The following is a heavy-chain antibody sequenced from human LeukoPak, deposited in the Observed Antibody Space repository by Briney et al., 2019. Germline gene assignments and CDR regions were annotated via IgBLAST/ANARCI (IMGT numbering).Heavy chain of an antibody. Sequence: SETLSLTCAVYGGSFSGYYWSWIRQPPGKGLEWIGEINHSGSTNYNPSLKSRVTISVDTSKNQFSLKLSSVTAADTAVYYCARDYYDSSGYPIFGYWGQGTLVTVSS. V-gene: IGHV4-34*01. CDR1: GGSFSGYY. CDR2: INHSGST. CDR3: ARDYYDSSGYPIFGY. J-gene: IGHJ4*02. D-gene: IGHD3-22*01.